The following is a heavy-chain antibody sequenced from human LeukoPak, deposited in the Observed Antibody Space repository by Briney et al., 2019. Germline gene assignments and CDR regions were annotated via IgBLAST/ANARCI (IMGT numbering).Heavy chain of an antibody. CDR2: ISYSGST. D-gene: IGHD5-12*01. CDR1: GGSISSYY. Sequence: NPSETLSLTCTVSGGSISSYYWSWVRQPPGKGLEWIGYISYSGSTNYNPSLKSRVTISVDTSKNQFSLSLTSVTASDTALYYCARGGGYASGLAHWGQGTLVTVSS. J-gene: IGHJ4*02. V-gene: IGHV4-59*13. CDR3: ARGGGYASGLAH.